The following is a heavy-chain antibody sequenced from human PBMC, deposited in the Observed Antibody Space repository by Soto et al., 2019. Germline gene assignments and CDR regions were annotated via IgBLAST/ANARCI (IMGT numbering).Heavy chain of an antibody. Sequence: GGSLRLSCAASGFTFSSYAMSWVRQAPGKGLEWVSAISGSGGSTYYADSVKGRFTISRDNSKNTLYLQMNSLRAEDTAVYYCAKSSPPAIGSSSWYNYYYGMDVWGQGTTVTVSS. CDR1: GFTFSSYA. CDR3: AKSSPPAIGSSSWYNYYYGMDV. J-gene: IGHJ6*02. D-gene: IGHD6-13*01. CDR2: ISGSGGST. V-gene: IGHV3-23*01.